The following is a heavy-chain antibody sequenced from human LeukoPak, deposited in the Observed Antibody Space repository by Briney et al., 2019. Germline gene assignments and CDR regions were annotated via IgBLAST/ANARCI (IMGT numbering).Heavy chain of an antibody. J-gene: IGHJ4*02. V-gene: IGHV1-46*01. CDR2: INPSGGST. CDR3: ARDTGNKNDLDY. D-gene: IGHD4-4*01. CDR1: GYTFTSYY. Sequence: ASVKVSCKASGYTFTSYYMHRVRQAPGQGLEWMGIINPSGGSTSYAQKFQGRVTMTRDTSTSTVYMELSSLRSEDTAVYYCARDTGNKNDLDYWGQGTLVTVSS.